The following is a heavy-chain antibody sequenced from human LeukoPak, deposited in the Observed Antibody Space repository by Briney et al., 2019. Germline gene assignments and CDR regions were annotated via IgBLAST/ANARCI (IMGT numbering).Heavy chain of an antibody. CDR1: GFTVSSNY. CDR3: AKGGRSVLMVYAISSTDAFDI. J-gene: IGHJ3*02. Sequence: GGSLRLSCAASGFTVSSNYMSWVRQAPGKGLEWVSVIYSGGSTYYADSVKGRFTISRDNSKDTLYLQMNSLRVEDTAIYYCAKGGRSVLMVYAISSTDAFDIWGQGTMVTVSS. D-gene: IGHD2-8*01. CDR2: IYSGGST. V-gene: IGHV3-66*01.